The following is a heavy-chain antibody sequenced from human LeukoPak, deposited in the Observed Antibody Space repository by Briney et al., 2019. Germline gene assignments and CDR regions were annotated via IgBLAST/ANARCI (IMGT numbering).Heavy chain of an antibody. Sequence: PGGSLRLSCAASGFTFSSYWMSWVRQAPGKGLEWVANIKQDGSEKYYVDSVKGRFTISRDNAKNSLYLQMNSLRAEDTAVYYRARVGPLLWFGESPGYYYYGMDVRGKGTTVTVSS. D-gene: IGHD3-10*01. J-gene: IGHJ6*04. V-gene: IGHV3-7*03. CDR3: ARVGPLLWFGESPGYYYYGMDV. CDR2: IKQDGSEK. CDR1: GFTFSSYW.